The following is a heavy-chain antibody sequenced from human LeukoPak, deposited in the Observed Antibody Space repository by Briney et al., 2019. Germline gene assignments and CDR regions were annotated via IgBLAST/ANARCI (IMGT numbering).Heavy chain of an antibody. J-gene: IGHJ4*02. V-gene: IGHV1-46*01. CDR3: ARGGGNPLFDY. CDR1: GYTFTSYY. CDR2: INPSGGST. Sequence: ASVKVSCKASGYTFTSYYMHWVRQAPGQGLEWMGIINPSGGSTIYAQKFQGRVTMTRDTSTSTVYMVLSSLRSEDTAVYYCARGGGNPLFDYWGQGTLVTVSS. D-gene: IGHD4-23*01.